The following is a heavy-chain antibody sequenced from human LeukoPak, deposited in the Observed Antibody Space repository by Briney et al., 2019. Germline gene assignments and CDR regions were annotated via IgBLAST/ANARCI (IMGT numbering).Heavy chain of an antibody. CDR3: ARNELGADNDPIDI. Sequence: SETLSLTCTVSGGSISSSSYYWGWIRQPPGKGLEWIGSIYYSGSTYYNPSLKSRVTISVDTSKNQFSLKLSSVTAADTAVYYCARNELGADNDPIDIWGQGTMVTVSS. V-gene: IGHV4-39*07. CDR2: IYYSGST. J-gene: IGHJ3*02. CDR1: GGSISSSSYY. D-gene: IGHD7-27*01.